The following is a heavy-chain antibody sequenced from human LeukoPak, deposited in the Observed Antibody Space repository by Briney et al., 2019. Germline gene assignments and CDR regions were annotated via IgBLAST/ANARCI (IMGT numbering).Heavy chain of an antibody. J-gene: IGHJ4*02. Sequence: ASVKVSCKASGGTFSSYAISWVRQAPGQGLEWMGGIIPIFGTANYAQKFQGRVTITADKSTSTAYMELSSLRSEDTAVYYCARDYYGLGSYYSDYWGQGTLVTVSS. CDR2: IIPIFGTA. V-gene: IGHV1-69*06. D-gene: IGHD3-10*01. CDR3: ARDYYGLGSYYSDY. CDR1: GGTFSSYA.